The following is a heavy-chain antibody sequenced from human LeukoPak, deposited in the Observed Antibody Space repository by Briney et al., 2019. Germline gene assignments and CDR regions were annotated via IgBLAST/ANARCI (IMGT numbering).Heavy chain of an antibody. CDR2: IDPSSGGT. CDR1: GYAFTGNY. CDR3: ARGGLGLEDAFDI. D-gene: IGHD6-19*01. V-gene: IGHV1-2*02. J-gene: IGHJ3*02. Sequence: ASVKLSCKASGYAFTGNYMDCVRQAPGQGLEWMGWIDPSSGGTNYAQKFQGRVTITTDTSISTAYMELSRLRSEDTAVYYCARGGLGLEDAFDIWGQGTMVTVSS.